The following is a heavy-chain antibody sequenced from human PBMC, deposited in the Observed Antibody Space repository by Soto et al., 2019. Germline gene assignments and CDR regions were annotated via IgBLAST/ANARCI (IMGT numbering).Heavy chain of an antibody. D-gene: IGHD6-19*01. CDR1: GFTFISSS. J-gene: IGHJ6*02. Sequence: SLRLSXXXSGFTFISSSMSWVCRARGXGLXXVSSISRSSSYIYYPDSVQGLFTISRDNAKNSLYLQMNSLRAEDTAVYYCARGGQWLDLLGMDVWGQGTTVTVSS. V-gene: IGHV3-21*01. CDR3: ARGGQWLDLLGMDV. CDR2: ISRSSSYI.